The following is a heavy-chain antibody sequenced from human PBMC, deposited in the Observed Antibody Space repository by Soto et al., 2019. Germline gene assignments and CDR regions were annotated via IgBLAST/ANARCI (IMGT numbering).Heavy chain of an antibody. V-gene: IGHV3-53*02. CDR3: ATNGNSDDAFHI. Sequence: EVQLVETGGGLILPGGSLTLSCAASGFIVSPDFITWVRQAPGKGLEWIAVIYDGGSQYYADSVRGRFTISRENSKRSVYLQMENLRADDSAVYYCATNGNSDDAFHIWGQGTMVTVSS. CDR2: IYDGGSQ. D-gene: IGHD1-1*01. J-gene: IGHJ3*02. CDR1: GFIVSPDF.